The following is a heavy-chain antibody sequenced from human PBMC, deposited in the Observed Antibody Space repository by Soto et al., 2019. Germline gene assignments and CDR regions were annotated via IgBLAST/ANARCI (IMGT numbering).Heavy chain of an antibody. J-gene: IGHJ4*02. CDR3: ARDSLPGTRTWADH. CDR2: IYMRGST. V-gene: IGHV3-66*01. CDR1: GFTVSSKY. D-gene: IGHD1-26*01. Sequence: EVHLVESGGGLVQPGESLRLSCAASGFTVSSKYMSWVRQAPGKGLEWVSIIYMRGSTFYADSVKDRFTISRDTSKNTLYLQMDHLTVQDTAMYYCARDSLPGTRTWADHWGQGTLVTVSS.